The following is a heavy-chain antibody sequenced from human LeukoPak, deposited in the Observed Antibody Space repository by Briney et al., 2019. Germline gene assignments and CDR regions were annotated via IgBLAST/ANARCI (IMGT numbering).Heavy chain of an antibody. D-gene: IGHD2/OR15-2a*01. Sequence: ASVKVSCKASGYTFINYGMTCVRQAPGQGLEWMGWINSYNGDTNYAQKVQGRVTMTTDTSTSTAYMELRSLRSDDTAVYYCARGFYGIPSFDYWGQGSLVTVSS. J-gene: IGHJ4*02. CDR1: GYTFINYG. CDR2: INSYNGDT. CDR3: ARGFYGIPSFDY. V-gene: IGHV1-18*01.